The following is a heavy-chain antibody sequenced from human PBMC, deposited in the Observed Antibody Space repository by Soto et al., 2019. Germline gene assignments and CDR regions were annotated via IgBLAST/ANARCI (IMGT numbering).Heavy chain of an antibody. CDR2: IYYSGST. Sequence: SETLSLTCTVSGGSISSGGYYWSWIRQHPGKGLEWIGYIYYSGSTYYNPSLKSRVTISVDTSKNQFSLKLSSVTAADTAVYYCXRGSSLAEWSQLDAFDIWGQGTMVTVSS. V-gene: IGHV4-31*03. D-gene: IGHD3-3*01. J-gene: IGHJ3*02. CDR3: XRGSSLAEWSQLDAFDI. CDR1: GGSISSGGYY.